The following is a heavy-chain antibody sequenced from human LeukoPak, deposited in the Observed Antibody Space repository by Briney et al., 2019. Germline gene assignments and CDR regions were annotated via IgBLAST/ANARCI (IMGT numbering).Heavy chain of an antibody. V-gene: IGHV4-59*01. J-gene: IGHJ4*02. CDR3: ARAPIHDY. Sequence: PSETQSLTCTVSGGSISSYYWSWIRQPPGKGLEWIGYIYYSGSTNYNPSLKSRVTISVDTSKNQFSLKLSSVTAADTAVYYCARAPIHDYWGQGTLVTVSS. CDR2: IYYSGST. CDR1: GGSISSYY. D-gene: IGHD3-3*01.